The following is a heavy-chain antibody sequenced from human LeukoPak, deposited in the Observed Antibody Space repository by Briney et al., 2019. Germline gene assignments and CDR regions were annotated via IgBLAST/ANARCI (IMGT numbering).Heavy chain of an antibody. CDR1: GGSISSYY. D-gene: IGHD3-22*01. CDR3: ARVLDDSSGYYLDY. J-gene: IGHJ4*02. V-gene: IGHV4-4*07. Sequence: SETLSLTCAVSGGSISSYYWSWIRQPAGKGLEWIGRIYTSGSTNYNPSLKSRVTMSVDASKNQFSLKLSSVTAADTAVYYCARVLDDSSGYYLDYWGQGTLVTVSS. CDR2: IYTSGST.